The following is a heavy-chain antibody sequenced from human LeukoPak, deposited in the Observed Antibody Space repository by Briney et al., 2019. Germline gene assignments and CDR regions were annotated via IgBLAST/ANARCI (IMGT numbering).Heavy chain of an antibody. D-gene: IGHD1-26*01. J-gene: IGHJ4*02. V-gene: IGHV1-18*01. Sequence: GASVKVSCKASGYTFTSYGISWVRQAPGQGLEWMGWISAYNGNTNYAQKLQGRVTMTEDTSTDTAYMELSSLRSEDTAVYYCATPPEVGATEGIGYWGQGTLVTVSS. CDR2: ISAYNGNT. CDR1: GYTFTSYG. CDR3: ATPPEVGATEGIGY.